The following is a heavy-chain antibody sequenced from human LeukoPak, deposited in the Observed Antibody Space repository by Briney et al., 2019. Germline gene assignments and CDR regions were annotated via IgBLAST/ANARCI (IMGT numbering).Heavy chain of an antibody. J-gene: IGHJ6*02. CDR3: AREHYDDSGGYSSGLDV. CDR2: ISSDGGKK. V-gene: IGHV3-30*04. CDR1: GFTFNNYL. D-gene: IGHD3-22*01. Sequence: GRSLRPSCEASGFTFNNYLIHWVRQAPGKGLEWVALISSDGGKKYYADSVKGRFTISRDNSKDTLFLQMNSLKADDTAVYYCAREHYDDSGGYSSGLDVWGQGTTVTVSS.